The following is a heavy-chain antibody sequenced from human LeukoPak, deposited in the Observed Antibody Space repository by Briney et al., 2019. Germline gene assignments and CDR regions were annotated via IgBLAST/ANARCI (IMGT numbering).Heavy chain of an antibody. V-gene: IGHV3-53*01. Sequence: GGPLRLSCTASEFTVSRNYMLWVRQAPGKGLEWVSLIFSNGDTHYADSVKGRFTISRDTSKNTVSLEMNSLRVEDTAMYYCTRDQMNYWGQGTLVTVSS. CDR3: TRDQMNY. J-gene: IGHJ4*02. CDR2: IFSNGDT. CDR1: EFTVSRNY. D-gene: IGHD5-24*01.